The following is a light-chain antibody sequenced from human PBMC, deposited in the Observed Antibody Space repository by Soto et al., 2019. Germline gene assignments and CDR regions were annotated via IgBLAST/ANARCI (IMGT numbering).Light chain of an antibody. CDR2: KAS. CDR3: QQYSTYTPRT. Sequence: DIQMTQSPSTLSASVVDRVTITCRASQSISIWLAWYQQKPGKAPKILIYKASSLESGVPSRFSGSGSGTEFTLTIRSLQPDDFATYYCQQYSTYTPRTCGQGTKGDIK. V-gene: IGKV1-5*03. CDR1: QSISIW. J-gene: IGKJ1*01.